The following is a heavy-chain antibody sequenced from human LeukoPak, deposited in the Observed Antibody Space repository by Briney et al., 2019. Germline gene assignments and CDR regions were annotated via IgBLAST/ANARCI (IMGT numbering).Heavy chain of an antibody. CDR3: ARHKLGTVAGFYFDY. Sequence: SETLSPTCTVSSGSISSSSYYWGWIRQPPGKGLEWIGSIYYSGSTYYNPSLKSRVTISVDTSKNQFSLKLSSVTAAETAVYYCARHKLGTVAGFYFDYWGQGTLVTVSS. J-gene: IGHJ4*02. D-gene: IGHD6-19*01. CDR1: SGSISSSSYY. V-gene: IGHV4-39*01. CDR2: IYYSGST.